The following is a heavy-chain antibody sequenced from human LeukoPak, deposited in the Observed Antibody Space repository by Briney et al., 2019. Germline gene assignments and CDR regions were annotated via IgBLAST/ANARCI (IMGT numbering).Heavy chain of an antibody. CDR2: IYTSGST. D-gene: IGHD3-16*01. CDR1: GDSISSGGYY. V-gene: IGHV4-31*03. CDR3: ARGTDGGASTGYGLDV. Sequence: SQTLSLTCTVSGDSISSGGYYWSWIRQHPGKGLEWIGYIYTSGSTYYNPSLKSRVTLSVDSSNNQFSLKLSSMTAADTAVYYCARGTDGGASTGYGLDVWGQGTTVTVSS. J-gene: IGHJ6*02.